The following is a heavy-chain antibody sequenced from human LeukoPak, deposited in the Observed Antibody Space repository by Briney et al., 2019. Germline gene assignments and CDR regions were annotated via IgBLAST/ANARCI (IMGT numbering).Heavy chain of an antibody. D-gene: IGHD4-17*01. V-gene: IGHV3-30*18. Sequence: TGGSLRLSCAASGFTFSSYGMHWVRQAPGKGLEWVAVISYDGSNKYYADSVKGRFTISRDNSKNTLYLQMNSLRAEDTAVYYCAKDLKVGYGDPYRLRSFDYWGQGTLVTVSS. CDR3: AKDLKVGYGDPYRLRSFDY. CDR1: GFTFSSYG. CDR2: ISYDGSNK. J-gene: IGHJ4*02.